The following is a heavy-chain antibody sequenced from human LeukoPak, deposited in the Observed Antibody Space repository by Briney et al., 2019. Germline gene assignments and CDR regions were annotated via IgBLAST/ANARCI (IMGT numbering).Heavy chain of an antibody. CDR2: IIPIFGTA. CDR3: ARDSGRVDRTEF. V-gene: IGHV1-69*01. CDR1: GGTFSSYA. D-gene: IGHD1-14*01. Sequence: SVKVSCKASGGTFSSYAISWVRQAPGQGLEWMGGIIPIFGTANYAQKFQGRVTITADESTSTAYMELSSLRSEDTAVYYCARDSGRVDRTEFWGQGTLVTVSS. J-gene: IGHJ4*02.